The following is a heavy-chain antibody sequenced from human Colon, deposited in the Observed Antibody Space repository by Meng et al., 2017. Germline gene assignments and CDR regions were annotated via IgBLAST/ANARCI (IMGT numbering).Heavy chain of an antibody. CDR1: GCSVSSGDYY. CDR2: ISYSGST. D-gene: IGHD5-12*01. J-gene: IGHJ4*02. CDR3: ARGRGGYSGYDSRGYFDY. Sequence: QVQLQESGPGLVKPSGTLSLTCAVSGCSVSSGDYYWSWIRQPPGKGLEWIGYISYSGSTYYNPSLKSRVTISVDTSKNQFSLKLSSVTAADTAVYYCARGRGGYSGYDSRGYFDYWGQGTLVTVSS. V-gene: IGHV4-30-4*01.